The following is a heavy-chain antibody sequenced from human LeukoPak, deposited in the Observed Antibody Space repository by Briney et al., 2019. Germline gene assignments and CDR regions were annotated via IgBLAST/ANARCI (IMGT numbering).Heavy chain of an antibody. V-gene: IGHV3-21*01. CDR3: ARVNSSGWYEGFDY. CDR1: GFTFSSYS. CDR2: ISSSSSYI. D-gene: IGHD6-19*01. J-gene: IGHJ4*02. Sequence: GGSLILSCAASGFTFSSYSMNWVRQAPGKGLEWVSSISSSSSYIYYADSVKGRFTISRDNAKNSLYLQMNSLRAEDTAVYYCARVNSSGWYEGFDYWGQGTLVTVSS.